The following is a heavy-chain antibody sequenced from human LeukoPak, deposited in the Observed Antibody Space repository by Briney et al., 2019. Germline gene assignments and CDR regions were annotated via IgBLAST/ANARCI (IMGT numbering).Heavy chain of an antibody. V-gene: IGHV4-4*02. D-gene: IGHD4-23*01. J-gene: IGHJ4*02. CDR2: IYHSGST. CDR1: GGSISSSNW. CDR3: ASTVVAPLPYFDY. Sequence: SETLSLTCAVSGGSISSSNWWSWVRQPPGKGLEWIGEIYHSGSTNYNPSLKSRVTISVDKSKNQFPLKLSSVTAADTAVYYCASTVVAPLPYFDYWGQGTLVTVSS.